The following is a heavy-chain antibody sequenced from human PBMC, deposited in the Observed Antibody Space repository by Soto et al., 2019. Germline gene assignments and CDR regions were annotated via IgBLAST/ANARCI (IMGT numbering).Heavy chain of an antibody. CDR3: AKSYEFTIFGASMDV. CDR2: ISYDGSNK. D-gene: IGHD3-3*01. CDR1: GFTFSSYA. Sequence: TGGSLRLSCASSGFTFSSYAMSWVRQATGKGLEWVAVISYDGSNKYYADSVKGRFTISRDNSKNTLYLQMNSLRAEDTAVYYCAKSYEFTIFGASMDVWGQGTTVTVSS. J-gene: IGHJ6*02. V-gene: IGHV3-30*18.